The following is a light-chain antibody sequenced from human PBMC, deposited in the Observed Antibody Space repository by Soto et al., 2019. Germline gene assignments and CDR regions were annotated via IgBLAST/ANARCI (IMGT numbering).Light chain of an antibody. CDR3: CSYSGTSSWL. J-gene: IGLJ3*02. CDR1: SSDVGSYNL. Sequence: QAVVTQPASVSGSPGQSITISCTGTSSDVGSYNLVSWYQQHPGRAPKLIIYEGTKRPSGVSNHFSGSKSGNTASLTISGLQAEDEADYYCCSYSGTSSWLFGGGTKVTVL. CDR2: EGT. V-gene: IGLV2-23*01.